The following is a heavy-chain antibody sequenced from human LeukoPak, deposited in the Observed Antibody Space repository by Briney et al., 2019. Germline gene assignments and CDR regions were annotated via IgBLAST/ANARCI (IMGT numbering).Heavy chain of an antibody. CDR2: INHSGST. J-gene: IGHJ6*03. Sequence: ASETLSLTCAVYGGSFSGYYWSWIRQPPGKGLEWIGEINHSGSTNYNPSLKSRVTISVDTSKNQFSLKLSSVTAADMAVYYCARGAEYSSSYGYYYYYYYMDVWGKGTTVTVSS. CDR3: ARGAEYSSSYGYYYYYYYMDV. V-gene: IGHV4-34*01. D-gene: IGHD6-6*01. CDR1: GGSFSGYY.